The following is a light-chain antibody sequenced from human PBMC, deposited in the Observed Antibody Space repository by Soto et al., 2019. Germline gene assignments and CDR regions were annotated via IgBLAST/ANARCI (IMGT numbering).Light chain of an antibody. CDR1: QTISTY. Sequence: DILLTQSPSSLSAFLGDRITLTCRASQTISTYLNWYQQKPGGAPKLLVYGASHLQTGVPSRFRAARSGTDFILIISSLQPEDSATYYCQQSYVTPRTFGQGTKVDI. CDR3: QQSYVTPRT. CDR2: GAS. V-gene: IGKV1-39*01. J-gene: IGKJ1*01.